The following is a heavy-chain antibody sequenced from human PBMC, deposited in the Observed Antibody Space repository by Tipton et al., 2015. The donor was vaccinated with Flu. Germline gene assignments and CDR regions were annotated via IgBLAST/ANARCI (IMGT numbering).Heavy chain of an antibody. D-gene: IGHD6-19*01. Sequence: QVQLVQSGAEVKMPGASVKVSCKAPGYAFTSYDINWVRQATGQGLEWMGWMNPDSGNTDSAQKFQGRVTMTRDTSISTAYMELSTLTSDDAAVYYCARGSEWAVSGTADFDFWGQGTLVTVSA. CDR3: ARGSEWAVSGTADFDF. CDR1: GYAFTSYD. CDR2: MNPDSGNT. J-gene: IGHJ4*02. V-gene: IGHV1-8*01.